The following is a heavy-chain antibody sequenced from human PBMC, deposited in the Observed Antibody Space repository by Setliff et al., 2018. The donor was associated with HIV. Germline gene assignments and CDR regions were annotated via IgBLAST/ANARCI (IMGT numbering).Heavy chain of an antibody. CDR1: GYTFNDYG. D-gene: IGHD3-22*01. J-gene: IGHJ4*02. CDR3: ARDRSSTGDYNEEHLLEY. Sequence: GASVKVSCKASGYTFNDYGISWVRQAPGHGLEWMGWISGHNGYTNYAQKVQDRVTMTTDTSTSTAYMELRGLRSDDTAVYYCARDRSSTGDYNEEHLLEYWGQGTLVTVSS. CDR2: ISGHNGYT. V-gene: IGHV1-18*01.